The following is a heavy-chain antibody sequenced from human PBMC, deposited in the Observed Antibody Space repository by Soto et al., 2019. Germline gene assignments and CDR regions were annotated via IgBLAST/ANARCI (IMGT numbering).Heavy chain of an antibody. J-gene: IGHJ5*02. D-gene: IGHD6-6*01. Sequence: PSQTLSLTCAISGDSVSSNDAVWNWIRQSPSRGLEWLGRTYCRSIWQTEYAVSVKGRMTINPDASKNQFSLQLNSVTPEDTAMYYCARLVGNSWLDHWGQGTLVTVSS. V-gene: IGHV6-1*01. CDR2: TYCRSIWQT. CDR3: ARLVGNSWLDH. CDR1: GDSVSSNDAV.